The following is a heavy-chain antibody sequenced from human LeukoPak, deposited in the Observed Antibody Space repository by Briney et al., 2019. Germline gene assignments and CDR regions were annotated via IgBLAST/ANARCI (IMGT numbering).Heavy chain of an antibody. J-gene: IGHJ5*02. CDR3: ARSQIDYGDYVNWFDP. CDR2: IYDSGST. V-gene: IGHV4-59*01. CDR1: GGSISSYY. Sequence: SETLSLTCTVSGGSISSYYWNWIRQPPGKGLEWIGYIYDSGSTNYNPSLKSRVTISVDTSKNQFSLTLRSVTAADTAVYYCARSQIDYGDYVNWFDPWGQGTLVTVSS. D-gene: IGHD4-17*01.